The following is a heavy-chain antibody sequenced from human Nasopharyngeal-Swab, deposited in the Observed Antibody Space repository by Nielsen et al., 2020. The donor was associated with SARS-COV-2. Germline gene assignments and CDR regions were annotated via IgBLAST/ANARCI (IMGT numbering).Heavy chain of an antibody. CDR3: ARGPPRGDAPHAFDI. CDR2: IYYSGST. J-gene: IGHJ3*02. Sequence: SETLSPTCTVSGGSISSYYWSWIRQPPGKGLEWIGYIYYSGSTNYNPSLKSRVTISVDTSKNQSSLKLSSVTAADTAVYYCARGPPRGDAPHAFDIWGQGTMVTVSS. CDR1: GGSISSYY. D-gene: IGHD3-10*01. V-gene: IGHV4-59*01.